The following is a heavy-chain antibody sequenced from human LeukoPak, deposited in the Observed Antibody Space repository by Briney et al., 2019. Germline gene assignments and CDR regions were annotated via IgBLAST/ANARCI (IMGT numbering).Heavy chain of an antibody. CDR2: ISGRDGST. CDR3: AKVLSGYTSDAFDI. V-gene: IGHV3-23*01. J-gene: IGHJ3*02. D-gene: IGHD5-12*01. CDR1: GFTFSTYA. Sequence: GGSLRLSCAASGFTFSTYAMTRVRQARGKGLEWVSSISGRDGSTYYAGSVKGRFTISRDNSKNTLYLQMNSLRVEDTAVYYCAKVLSGYTSDAFDIWGQGTMVTVS.